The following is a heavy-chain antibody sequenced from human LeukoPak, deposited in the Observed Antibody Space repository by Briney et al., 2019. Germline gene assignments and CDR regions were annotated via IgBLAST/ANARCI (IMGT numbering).Heavy chain of an antibody. Sequence: SETLSLTCTVSGGSISSYYWSWTRQPAGKGLEWIGRIYTSGSTNYNPSLKSRVTMPVDTSKNHFSLKLSSVTAADTAVYYCAVNYGDDAFDIWGQGTMVTVSS. V-gene: IGHV4-4*07. CDR2: IYTSGST. CDR3: AVNYGDDAFDI. CDR1: GGSISSYY. D-gene: IGHD4-17*01. J-gene: IGHJ3*02.